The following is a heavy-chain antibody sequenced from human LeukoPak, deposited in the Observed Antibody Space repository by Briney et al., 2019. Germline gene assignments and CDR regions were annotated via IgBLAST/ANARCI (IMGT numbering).Heavy chain of an antibody. CDR2: IYYNGNS. CDR1: GGSMTSPHHY. J-gene: IGHJ5*02. D-gene: IGHD6-13*01. CDR3: ARREAAAADTGADWFDP. V-gene: IGHV4-39*01. Sequence: SETPSLTCTVSGGSMTSPHHYWGWVRQTPGQGLQWIGNIYYNGNSNYNPSLKSRVSISVDTSKNQFSLKLSSVTAADTAVYYCARREAAAADTGADWFDPWGQGTLVTVSS.